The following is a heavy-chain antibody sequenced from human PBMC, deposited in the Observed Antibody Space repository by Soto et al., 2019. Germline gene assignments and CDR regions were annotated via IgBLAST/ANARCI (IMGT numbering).Heavy chain of an antibody. CDR3: AKDYGSGWTMGDF. CDR2: ISYDGSNK. D-gene: IGHD6-19*01. V-gene: IGHV3-30*18. CDR1: GFTFRSYG. Sequence: QVQLVESGGGVVQPGRSLRLSCAASGFTFRSYGMHWVRQAPGKGLEWVAVISYDGSNKFYADSLKGRFTISRDHSKNTLYLQVNSLRAEDTAMYYCAKDYGSGWTMGDFWGQGTMVTVSS. J-gene: IGHJ4*02.